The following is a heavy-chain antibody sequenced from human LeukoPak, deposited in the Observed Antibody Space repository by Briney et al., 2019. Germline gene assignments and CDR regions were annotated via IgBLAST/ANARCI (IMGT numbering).Heavy chain of an antibody. CDR1: GGSISSYY. Sequence: PSETLSLTCTVSGGSISSYYWSWIRQPPGKGLEWIGYIYYSGTTYYNPSLKSRVTISVDTSKNQFSLKLSSVTAADTAVYYCARAAVYCSGGSCYYWFDPWGQGTLVTVSS. CDR3: ARAAVYCSGGSCYYWFDP. CDR2: IYYSGTT. J-gene: IGHJ5*02. D-gene: IGHD2-15*01. V-gene: IGHV4-59*01.